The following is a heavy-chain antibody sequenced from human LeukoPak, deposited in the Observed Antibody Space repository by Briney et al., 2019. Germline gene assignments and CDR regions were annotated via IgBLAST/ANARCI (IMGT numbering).Heavy chain of an antibody. J-gene: IGHJ4*02. CDR1: GFTFSGNW. V-gene: IGHV3-7*01. CDR3: AKLLDMGTTYDS. CDR2: INPDGTRK. Sequence: GGSLRLSCEASGFTFSGNWMSWVRQAPGKGLEWVASINPDGTRKMYLDFVKGRFTISRDSTKRSLYLQMNSLGDEDTAIYYCAKLLDMGTTYDSWGQGTRVTVSS. D-gene: IGHD1-1*01.